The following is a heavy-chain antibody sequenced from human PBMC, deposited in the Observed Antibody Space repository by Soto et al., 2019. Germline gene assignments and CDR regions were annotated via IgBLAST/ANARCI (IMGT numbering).Heavy chain of an antibody. D-gene: IGHD2-2*01. CDR1: GGSFSGYY. Sequence: SETLSLTCAVYGGSFSGYYWSWIRQPPGKGLEWIGAINHSGSTNYNPSLKSRVTISVDTSKNQFSLKLSSVTTADTAVYYCARGRYVVVPAAKTCFDYWGQGTLVTVSS. J-gene: IGHJ4*02. CDR2: INHSGST. CDR3: ARGRYVVVPAAKTCFDY. V-gene: IGHV4-34*01.